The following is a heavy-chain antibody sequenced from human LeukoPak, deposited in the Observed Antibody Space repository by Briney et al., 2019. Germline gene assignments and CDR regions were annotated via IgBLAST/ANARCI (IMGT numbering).Heavy chain of an antibody. J-gene: IGHJ4*02. CDR2: IGNNGGGI. V-gene: IGHV3-23*01. Sequence: GGSLRLSCAASGFTFSTYTMYWVRHPPGKRLEWVSIIGNNGGGIHYADSVKGRFTISRDNSKSTLFLQMNSLRAEDSAVYYCAKDQRIRVADRFDYWGQGTLVTVSS. CDR1: GFTFSTYT. CDR3: AKDQRIRVADRFDY. D-gene: IGHD6-19*01.